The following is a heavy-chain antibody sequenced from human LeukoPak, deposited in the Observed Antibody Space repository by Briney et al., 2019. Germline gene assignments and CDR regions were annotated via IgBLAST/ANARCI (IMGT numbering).Heavy chain of an antibody. V-gene: IGHV1-2*02. Sequence: ASVKVSCKASGYTFTGQSMHWVRQAPGQGLEWMGWINPNSGGTNYAQKFQGRVTMTRDTSISTAYMELSRLRSDDTAVYYCARDFGIAARYYYYGMDVWGQGTTVTVSS. CDR3: ARDFGIAARYYYYGMDV. CDR2: INPNSGGT. D-gene: IGHD6-6*01. J-gene: IGHJ6*02. CDR1: GYTFTGQS.